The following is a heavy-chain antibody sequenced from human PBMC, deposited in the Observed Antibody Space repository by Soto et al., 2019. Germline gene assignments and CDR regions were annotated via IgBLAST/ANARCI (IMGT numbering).Heavy chain of an antibody. CDR1: GGSISSYY. V-gene: IGHV4-59*01. Sequence: PSETLSLTCTVSGGSISSYYWSWIRQPPGKGLEWIGYIYYSGSTNYNPSLKSRVTISVDTSKNQFSLKLSSVTAADTAVYYYARLVETGNWFDPWGQGTLVTVSS. J-gene: IGHJ5*02. CDR2: IYYSGST. CDR3: ARLVETGNWFDP. D-gene: IGHD3-10*01.